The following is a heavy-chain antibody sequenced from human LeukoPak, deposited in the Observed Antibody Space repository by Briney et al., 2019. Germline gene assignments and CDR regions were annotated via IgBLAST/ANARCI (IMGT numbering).Heavy chain of an antibody. CDR2: IKSKTDGGTT. CDR3: TTGVRGYYDSSGYDS. J-gene: IGHJ5*02. CDR1: GFTFSNAW. Sequence: GGSLRLSCAASGFTFSNAWMSWVRQAPGKGLEWVGRIKSKTDGGTTDYAAPVKGRFTISRDDSKNTLYLQMNSLKTEDTAVYYCTTGVRGYYDSSGYDSWGQGTLVTVPS. D-gene: IGHD3-22*01. V-gene: IGHV3-15*01.